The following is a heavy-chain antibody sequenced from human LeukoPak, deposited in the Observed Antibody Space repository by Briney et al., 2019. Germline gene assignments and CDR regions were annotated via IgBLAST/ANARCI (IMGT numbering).Heavy chain of an antibody. CDR2: ISRSSSTT. CDR3: ARDRTSGYDFSFDS. J-gene: IGHJ4*02. CDR1: GFTFSGYN. Sequence: PGGSLRLSCAASGFTFSGYNMNWVRQAPGKGLEWVSYISRSSSTTYYADSVKGRFTISRDNAKNSLFLQMSSLRAEDTAVYYCARDRTSGYDFSFDSWGQGTLVTVSS. V-gene: IGHV3-48*01. D-gene: IGHD5-12*01.